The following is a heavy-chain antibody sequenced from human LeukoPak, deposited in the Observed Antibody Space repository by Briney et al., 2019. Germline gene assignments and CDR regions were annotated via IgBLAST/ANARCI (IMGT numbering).Heavy chain of an antibody. J-gene: IGHJ3*01. CDR2: ISGSGGST. CDR3: AKDWGYGSGSYLVD. CDR1: GFTFSSYA. Sequence: QAGGSLRLSCAASGFTFSSYAMSWVRQAPGKGLEWVSAISGSGGSTYYADSVKGRFTISRDNSKNTLYLQMNSLRAEDTAVYYCAKDWGYGSGSYLVDWGQGTMVTVSS. D-gene: IGHD3-10*01. V-gene: IGHV3-23*01.